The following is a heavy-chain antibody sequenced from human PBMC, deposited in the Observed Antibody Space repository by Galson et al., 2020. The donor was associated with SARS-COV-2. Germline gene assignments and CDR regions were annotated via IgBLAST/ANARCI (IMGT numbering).Heavy chain of an antibody. D-gene: IGHD3-9*01. CDR2: ISYDGSNK. CDR3: ARDDDILTGYYLGAFDI. Sequence: GESLKISCAASGFTFSSYGMHWVRQAPGKGLEWVAVISYDGSNKYYADSVKGRFTISRDNSKNTLYLQMNSLRAEDTAVYYCARDDDILTGYYLGAFDIWGQGTMVTLSS. J-gene: IGHJ3*02. V-gene: IGHV3-30*03. CDR1: GFTFSSYG.